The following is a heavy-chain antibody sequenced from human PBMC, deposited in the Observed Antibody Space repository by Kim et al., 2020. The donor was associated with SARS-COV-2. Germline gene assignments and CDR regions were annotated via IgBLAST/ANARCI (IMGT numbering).Heavy chain of an antibody. Sequence: PALKSRVTISVDTSKNQFSLKLSSMTAADTAVYYCARGRHIVARRGWFDPWGQGTLVTVSS. D-gene: IGHD2-21*01. J-gene: IGHJ5*02. V-gene: IGHV4-39*01. CDR3: ARGRHIVARRGWFDP.